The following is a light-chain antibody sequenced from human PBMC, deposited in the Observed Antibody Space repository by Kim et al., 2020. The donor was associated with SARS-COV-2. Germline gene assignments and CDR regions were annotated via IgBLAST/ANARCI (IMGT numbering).Light chain of an antibody. CDR3: QQYNALYT. J-gene: IGKJ2*01. CDR2: GAS. Sequence: LSGSPGERATLSCRASQNIGRNLAWYQQKPGQVPRLLIYGASTRATGISARFSGSGSETEFTLTISSLQSEDFAVYYCQQYNALYTFGQGTKLEI. V-gene: IGKV3D-15*01. CDR1: QNIGRN.